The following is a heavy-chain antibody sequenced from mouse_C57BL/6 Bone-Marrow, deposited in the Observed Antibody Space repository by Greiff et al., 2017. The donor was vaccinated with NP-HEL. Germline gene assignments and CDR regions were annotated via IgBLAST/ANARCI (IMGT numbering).Heavy chain of an antibody. V-gene: IGHV5-9-1*02. D-gene: IGHD3-2*02. Sequence: EVKLLESGEGLVKPGGSLKLSCAASGFTFSSYAMSWVRQTPEKRLEWVAYISSGGDYIYYADTVKGRFTISRDNARNTLYLQMSSLKSEDTAMYYCTRVGSGYFDVWGTGTTVTVSS. CDR3: TRVGSGYFDV. CDR1: GFTFSSYA. J-gene: IGHJ1*03. CDR2: ISSGGDYI.